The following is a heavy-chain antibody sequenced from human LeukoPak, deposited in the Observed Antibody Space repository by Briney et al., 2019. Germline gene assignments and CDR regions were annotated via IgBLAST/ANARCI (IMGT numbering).Heavy chain of an antibody. V-gene: IGHV3-7*01. CDR2: IKQDGSEK. CDR3: AREDGSGYYNWFDP. Sequence: GGSLRLSCAASGFTFSSYWVSWVRQAPGKGLEWVANIKQDGSEKYYVDSVKGRFTISRDNAKNLLDLQMNSLRAEDTAVYYCAREDGSGYYNWFDPWGQGTLVTVSS. CDR1: GFTFSSYW. J-gene: IGHJ5*02. D-gene: IGHD3-22*01.